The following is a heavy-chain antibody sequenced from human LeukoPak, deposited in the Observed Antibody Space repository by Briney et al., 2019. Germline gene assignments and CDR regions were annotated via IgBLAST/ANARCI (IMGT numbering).Heavy chain of an antibody. CDR2: ISGSGGTT. D-gene: IGHD3-22*01. V-gene: IGHV3-23*01. CDR1: GFTFSSYA. CDR3: ARGLTYYYDSSGSSPGY. Sequence: GGSLRLSCAASGFTFSSYAMSWVRQAPGKGLEWVSAISGSGGTTYYADSVKGRFTISRGNSKNTLYLQMSSLRAEDTAVYYCARGLTYYYDSSGSSPGYWGQGTLVTVSS. J-gene: IGHJ4*02.